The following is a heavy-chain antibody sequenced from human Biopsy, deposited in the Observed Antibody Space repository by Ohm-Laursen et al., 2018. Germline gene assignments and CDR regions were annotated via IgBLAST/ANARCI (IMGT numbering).Heavy chain of an antibody. Sequence: SLRLSCAASGFTFTLAWMSWVRQGPGKGMVWLRRIKSKSDGEATDHDSAVQGRFAISRDDSTNTFYLQMNSLKSEDTGVFYCTVDLGRGFHWGQGTLVTVSS. CDR1: GFTFTLAW. J-gene: IGHJ4*02. CDR2: IKSKSDGEAT. V-gene: IGHV3-15*01. D-gene: IGHD5-12*01. CDR3: TVDLGRGFH.